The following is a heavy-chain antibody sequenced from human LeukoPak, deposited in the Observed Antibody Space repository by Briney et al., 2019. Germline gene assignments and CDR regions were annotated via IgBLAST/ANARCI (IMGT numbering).Heavy chain of an antibody. D-gene: IGHD3-16*01. Sequence: PGGSVRLSCAASACTFSNYAMTWVRQAAGQGLEWVAWVSGSGGSTYYADSVKGRFTISRDNSKNTLYLQMNSLRAEDTAVYYCAKSMGELSPDDAFDIWGQGTMVTVSS. CDR2: VSGSGGST. V-gene: IGHV3-23*01. CDR3: AKSMGELSPDDAFDI. J-gene: IGHJ3*02. CDR1: ACTFSNYA.